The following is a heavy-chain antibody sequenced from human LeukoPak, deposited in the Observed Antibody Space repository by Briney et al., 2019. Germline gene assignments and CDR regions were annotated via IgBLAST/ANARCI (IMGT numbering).Heavy chain of an antibody. CDR2: IWSDTTNK. J-gene: IGHJ4*02. D-gene: IGHD4-17*01. Sequence: GRSLRLSCAASGFTFSTYAMHWVRQAPGEGLEWVAVIWSDTTNKYYADSVKGRFTISRDNSKNTLYLQMSSLRAEDTAMYYCARDRLTTVTTFHFDYWGQGTLVTVSS. V-gene: IGHV3-33*01. CDR1: GFTFSTYA. CDR3: ARDRLTTVTTFHFDY.